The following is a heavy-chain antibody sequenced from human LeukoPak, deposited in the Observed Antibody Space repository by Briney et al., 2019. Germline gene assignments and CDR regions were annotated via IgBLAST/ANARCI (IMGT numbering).Heavy chain of an antibody. CDR1: GFTFCSYA. J-gene: IGHJ4*02. CDR2: ISSNGGST. D-gene: IGHD5-24*01. V-gene: IGHV3-64*01. CDR3: ARATSGSRDGYNWRFDY. Sequence: PGGSLRLSCAASGFTFCSYAMHWVRQAPGKGLEYVSAISSNGGSTYYANSVKGRFTISRDNSKNSLYLQLNSLRAEDTAVYYCARATSGSRDGYNWRFDYWGQGTLVTVSS.